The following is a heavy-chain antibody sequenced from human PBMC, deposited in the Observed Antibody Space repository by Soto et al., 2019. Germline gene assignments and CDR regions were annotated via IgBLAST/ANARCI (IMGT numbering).Heavy chain of an antibody. Sequence: QVQLVQSGAELKKPGASVKVSCKASGYTFSNYDRNWVRQATGQGPEWIGWVNPNNGDTGYAQKFQGRVTLTTDISPTTAYMELSSLRSEDTAIYYCAQVSRKGSAIDFDYWGQGTLITVSS. V-gene: IGHV1-8*01. CDR1: GYTFSNYD. CDR3: AQVSRKGSAIDFDY. D-gene: IGHD3-10*01. J-gene: IGHJ4*02. CDR2: VNPNNGDT.